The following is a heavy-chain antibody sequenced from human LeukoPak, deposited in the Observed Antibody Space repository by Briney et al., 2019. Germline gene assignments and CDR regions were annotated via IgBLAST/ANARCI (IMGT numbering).Heavy chain of an antibody. CDR3: AKVYELAAAGHYYYYYYYMDV. J-gene: IGHJ6*03. D-gene: IGHD6-13*01. V-gene: IGHV3-48*01. CDR1: GFTFSSYG. Sequence: GGSLRLSCAASGFTFSSYGMTWVRQAPGKGLEWVSYISSSSSTIYYADSVKGRFTISRDNSKNTLYLQMNSLRAEDTAVYYCAKVYELAAAGHYYYYYYYMDVWGKGATVTISS. CDR2: ISSSSSTI.